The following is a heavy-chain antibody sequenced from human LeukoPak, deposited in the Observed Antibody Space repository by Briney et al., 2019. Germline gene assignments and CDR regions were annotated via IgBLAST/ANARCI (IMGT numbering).Heavy chain of an antibody. CDR2: IRYDGSNK. D-gene: IGHD2-2*01. Sequence: PGGSLRLSCAESGFTFSSYGMHWVRQAPGKGLEWVAFIRYDGSNKYYADSVKGRFTISRDNSKNTLYLQMNSLRAEDTAVYYCAKDVVWYCTSTSCPSPGYWGQGTLVTVSS. CDR3: AKDVVWYCTSTSCPSPGY. J-gene: IGHJ4*02. V-gene: IGHV3-30*02. CDR1: GFTFSSYG.